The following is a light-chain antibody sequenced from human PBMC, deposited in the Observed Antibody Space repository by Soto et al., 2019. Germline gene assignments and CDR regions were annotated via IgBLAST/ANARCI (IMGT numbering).Light chain of an antibody. CDR2: GAS. CDR3: QQYNSYSPAT. V-gene: IGKV1-5*01. J-gene: IGKJ1*01. CDR1: QDISTY. Sequence: RLTQSPSSLSASVGDTVTISCRASQDISTYLAWYQQKPGKAPTLLIFGASSLHNGVPPRFAGSGSGSEFTLTINRLQPDDFATYYCQQYNSYSPATFGQGTKVEI.